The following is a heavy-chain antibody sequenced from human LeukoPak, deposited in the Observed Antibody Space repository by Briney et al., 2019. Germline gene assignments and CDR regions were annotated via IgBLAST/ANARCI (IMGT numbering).Heavy chain of an antibody. CDR1: GFTFSGYD. V-gene: IGHV3-48*04. Sequence: PTGGSLRLSCAASGFTFSGYDMSWVRQAPGKGLEWVSYTSSSSSTIYYADSVKSRFTISRDNAKNPLYLQMNSLRAEDTAVYYCARRELDHIVGATLLEYWGQGTLVTVSS. J-gene: IGHJ4*02. D-gene: IGHD1-26*01. CDR2: TSSSSSTI. CDR3: ARRELDHIVGATLLEY.